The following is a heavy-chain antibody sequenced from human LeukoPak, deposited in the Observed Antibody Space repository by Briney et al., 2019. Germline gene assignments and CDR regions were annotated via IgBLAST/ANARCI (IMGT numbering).Heavy chain of an antibody. D-gene: IGHD5-24*01. J-gene: IGHJ6*02. Sequence: SETLSLTCAVSGGSISSYYWSWIRQPPGEGLEWIGYIYYSGSTDYNPSLKSRVTISIDTSKNQFSLKLSSVSAADTAVYYCARDRDGYDYYYYGMDVWGQGTTVTVSS. CDR2: IYYSGST. V-gene: IGHV4-59*01. CDR3: ARDRDGYDYYYYGMDV. CDR1: GGSISSYY.